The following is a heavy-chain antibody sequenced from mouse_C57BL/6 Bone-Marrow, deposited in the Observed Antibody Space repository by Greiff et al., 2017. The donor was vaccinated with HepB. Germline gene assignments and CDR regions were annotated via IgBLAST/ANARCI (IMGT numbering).Heavy chain of an antibody. V-gene: IGHV5-17*01. CDR1: GFTFSDYG. J-gene: IGHJ3*01. CDR2: ISSGSSTI. CDR3: ARRLPFAY. Sequence: EVQVVESGGGLVKPGGSLKLSCAASGFTFSDYGMHWVRQAPEKGLEWVAYISSGSSTIYYADTVKGRFTIARDNAKNTLFLQMTSLRSEDTAMYYCARRLPFAYWGQGTLVTVSA. D-gene: IGHD2-4*01.